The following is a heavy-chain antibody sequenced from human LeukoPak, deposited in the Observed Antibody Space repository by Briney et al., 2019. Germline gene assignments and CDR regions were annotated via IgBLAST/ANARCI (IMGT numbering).Heavy chain of an antibody. CDR1: GDTISTSDHY. Sequence: PSETLSLTCSVSGDTISTSDHYWGWIRQPPGKGLEWIGSIYYTGNTYYNPSLKSRVTISVDTSKNQFSLKLSSVTAADTALYYCARGLDTSRVGAKALQHWGQGTLVTVSS. V-gene: IGHV4-39*07. CDR3: ARGLDTSRVGAKALQH. CDR2: IYYTGNT. D-gene: IGHD1-26*01. J-gene: IGHJ1*01.